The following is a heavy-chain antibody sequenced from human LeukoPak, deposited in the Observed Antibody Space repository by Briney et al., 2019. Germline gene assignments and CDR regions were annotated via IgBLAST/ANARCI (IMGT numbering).Heavy chain of an antibody. CDR2: ISYDGSNK. Sequence: GGSLRLSCAASGFTFSSYGMHWVRQAPGKGLEWVAVISYDGSNKYCADSVKGRFTISRDNSRNTLYLQMNSLRAEDTALYYCAKGPTYYYGSGSYFDYWGQGTLVTVSS. J-gene: IGHJ4*02. CDR1: GFTFSSYG. D-gene: IGHD3-10*01. V-gene: IGHV3-30*18. CDR3: AKGPTYYYGSGSYFDY.